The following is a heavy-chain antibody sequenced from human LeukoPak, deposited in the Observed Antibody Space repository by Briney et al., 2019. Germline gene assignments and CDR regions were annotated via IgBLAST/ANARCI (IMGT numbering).Heavy chain of an antibody. J-gene: IGHJ3*02. Sequence: ASVKVSCKASGYTFTSYGISWVRQAPGQGLEWMGCISAYNGNTNYAQKLQGRVTMTTDTSTSTAYMELRSLRSDDTAVYYCARELRYFDWLSRADDAFDIWGQGTMVTVSS. D-gene: IGHD3-9*01. V-gene: IGHV1-18*01. CDR2: ISAYNGNT. CDR3: ARELRYFDWLSRADDAFDI. CDR1: GYTFTSYG.